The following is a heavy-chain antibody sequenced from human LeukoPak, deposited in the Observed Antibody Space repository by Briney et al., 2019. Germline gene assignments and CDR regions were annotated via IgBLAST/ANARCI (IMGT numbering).Heavy chain of an antibody. D-gene: IGHD6-13*01. J-gene: IGHJ4*02. CDR2: ISGSGGTT. V-gene: IGHV3-23*01. CDR1: GFTFSAYA. Sequence: GGSLRLSCEASGFTFSAYAMTWVRQAPGKGREWVSVISGSGGTTYYADSVKGRFTISRDNSKNTLYLQMNSLRAEDTAVYYCAKRVAASGPYFDYWGQGTLVTVSS. CDR3: AKRVAASGPYFDY.